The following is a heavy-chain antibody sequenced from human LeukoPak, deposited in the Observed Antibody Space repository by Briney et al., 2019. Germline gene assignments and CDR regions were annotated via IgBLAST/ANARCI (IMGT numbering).Heavy chain of an antibody. CDR2: IKQDGSEK. Sequence: GGSLRLSCAASGFTFSSYWMSWVRQAPGKGLEWVANIKQDGSEKYYVDSVKGRFTISRDDAKNSLYLQMNSLRAEDTAVYYCARDNYYDSSGLGYWGQGTLVTVSS. CDR3: ARDNYYDSSGLGY. J-gene: IGHJ4*02. CDR1: GFTFSSYW. V-gene: IGHV3-7*01. D-gene: IGHD3-22*01.